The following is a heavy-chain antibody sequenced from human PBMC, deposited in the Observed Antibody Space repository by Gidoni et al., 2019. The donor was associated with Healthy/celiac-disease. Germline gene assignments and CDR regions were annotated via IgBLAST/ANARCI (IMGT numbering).Heavy chain of an antibody. CDR3: ARGRRVTYCGGDCYLLFDY. Sequence: QVQLVESGGGVVQPGRSLRLSCAASGFPFSSYAMHWVRQAPGKGLEWVAVISYDGSNKYYADSVKGRFTISRDNSKNTLYLQMNSLRAEDTAVYYCARGRRVTYCGGDCYLLFDYWGQGTLVTVSS. CDR1: GFPFSSYA. V-gene: IGHV3-30-3*01. CDR2: ISYDGSNK. J-gene: IGHJ4*02. D-gene: IGHD2-21*02.